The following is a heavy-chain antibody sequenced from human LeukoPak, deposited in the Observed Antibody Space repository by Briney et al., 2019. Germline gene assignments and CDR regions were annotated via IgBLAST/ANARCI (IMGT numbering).Heavy chain of an antibody. Sequence: PGGSLRLSCAASGFTFDDYAMHWVRQAPGKGLEWVSGISWNSGSIGYADSVKGRFTTSRDNAKNSLYLQMNSLRAEDTALYYCAKTLHYGDYVPFDPWGQGTLVTVSS. D-gene: IGHD4-17*01. J-gene: IGHJ5*02. CDR3: AKTLHYGDYVPFDP. V-gene: IGHV3-9*01. CDR1: GFTFDDYA. CDR2: ISWNSGSI.